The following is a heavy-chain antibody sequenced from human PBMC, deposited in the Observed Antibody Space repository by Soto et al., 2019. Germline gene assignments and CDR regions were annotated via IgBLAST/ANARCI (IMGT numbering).Heavy chain of an antibody. V-gene: IGHV6-1*01. D-gene: IGHD4-17*01. CDR2: TYYRSKWYN. Sequence: PSQTLSLTCAISGDSVSSSSAAWNWIRQSPSRGLEWLGRTYYRSKWYNDYAVSVKSRITINPDTSKNQFSLQLNSVTPEDTAVYYCASTMTTMNWFDPWGQGTLVTVSS. J-gene: IGHJ5*02. CDR3: ASTMTTMNWFDP. CDR1: GDSVSSSSAA.